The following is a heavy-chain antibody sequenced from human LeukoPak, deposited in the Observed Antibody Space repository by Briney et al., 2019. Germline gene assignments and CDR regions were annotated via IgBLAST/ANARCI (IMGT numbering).Heavy chain of an antibody. D-gene: IGHD1-1*01. CDR1: GFTFSSYS. CDR2: ISSSSSYI. CDR3: ARAGWTGTPGKDYWYFDL. Sequence: PGGSLRLSCAASGFTFSSYSMNWVRQAPGKGLEWVSSISSSSSYIYYADSVKGRFTISRDNAKNSLYLQMNSLRAEDTAVYYCARAGWTGTPGKDYWYFDLWGRGTLVTVSS. V-gene: IGHV3-21*01. J-gene: IGHJ2*01.